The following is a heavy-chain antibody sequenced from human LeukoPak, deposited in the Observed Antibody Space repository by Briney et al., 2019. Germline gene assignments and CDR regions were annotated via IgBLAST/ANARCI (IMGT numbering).Heavy chain of an antibody. CDR1: GYTFTSYG. CDR2: ISAYNGNT. V-gene: IGHV1-18*01. CDR3: ARVSASTSDPSRWLQFGDY. Sequence: ASVKVSCKASGYTFTSYGISWVRQAPGQGLEWMGWISAYNGNTNYAQKLQGRVTMTTDTSTSTAYMELRSLRSDDTAVYYCARVSASTSDPSRWLQFGDYWGQGTLVTVSS. J-gene: IGHJ4*02. D-gene: IGHD5-24*01.